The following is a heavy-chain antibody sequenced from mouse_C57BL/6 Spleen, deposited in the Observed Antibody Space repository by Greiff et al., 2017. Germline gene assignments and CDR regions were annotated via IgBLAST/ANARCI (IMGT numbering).Heavy chain of an antibody. CDR3: ARNPFTTVVATNAMDY. CDR2: ISYDGSN. D-gene: IGHD1-1*01. V-gene: IGHV3-6*01. Sequence: DVKLQESGPGLVKPSQSLSLTCSVTGYSITSGYYWNWIRQFPGNKLEWMGYISYDGSNNYNPSLKNRISITRDTSKNQFFLKLNSVTTEDTATYYCARNPFTTVVATNAMDYWGQGTSVTVSS. J-gene: IGHJ4*01. CDR1: GYSITSGYY.